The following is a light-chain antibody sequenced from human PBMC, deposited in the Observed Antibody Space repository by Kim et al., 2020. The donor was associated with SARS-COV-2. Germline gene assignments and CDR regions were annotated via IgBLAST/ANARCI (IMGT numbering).Light chain of an antibody. Sequence: PGERVTLSCRASRRVSDNYLAGYQKRPGQAPRPLIYGASSRATGSSDRCSGSGSGTDFTLTISRLEPEDFAVYYCQQYGSTPLTFGGRTKVDIK. V-gene: IGKV3-20*01. CDR3: QQYGSTPLT. J-gene: IGKJ4*01. CDR2: GAS. CDR1: RRVSDNY.